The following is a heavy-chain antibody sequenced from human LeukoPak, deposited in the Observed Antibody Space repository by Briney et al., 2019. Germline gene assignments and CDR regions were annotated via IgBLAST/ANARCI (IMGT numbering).Heavy chain of an antibody. D-gene: IGHD5-18*01. J-gene: IGHJ4*02. CDR1: GYTFTGYY. V-gene: IGHV1-2*02. Sequence: ASVKVSCKASGYTFTGYYMHWVRQAPGQGLEWMGWINPNSGGTNYAQKFQGRVTMTRDTSISTAYMELSRLRSDDTAVYYCAREWEDTAMAFNYWGQGTLVTVSS. CDR2: INPNSGGT. CDR3: AREWEDTAMAFNY.